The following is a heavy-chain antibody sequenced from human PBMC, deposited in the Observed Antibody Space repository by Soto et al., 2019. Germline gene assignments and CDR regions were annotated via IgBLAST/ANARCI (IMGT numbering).Heavy chain of an antibody. Sequence: ASVKVSCKASGGTFSSYAISWVRQAPGQGLEWMGGIIPIFGTANYAQKFQGRVTITADKSTSTAYMELSSLRSEDTAVYYCARSAPNATYYDILTGYPYYFDYWGQGTLVTVSS. CDR1: GGTFSSYA. J-gene: IGHJ4*02. CDR3: ARSAPNATYYDILTGYPYYFDY. D-gene: IGHD3-9*01. CDR2: IIPIFGTA. V-gene: IGHV1-69*06.